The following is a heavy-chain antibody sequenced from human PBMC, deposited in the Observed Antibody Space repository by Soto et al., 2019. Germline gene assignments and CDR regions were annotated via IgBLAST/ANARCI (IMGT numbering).Heavy chain of an antibody. Sequence: SETLSLTCAVYGGSFSGYYWSWIRQPPGKGLEWIGEINHSGSTNYNPSLDTPRNQFSLRLTSVTAADTAMYFCARVDTALALWRSYFDNWGQGALVTVSS. CDR3: ARVDTALALWRSYFDN. CDR2: INHSGST. D-gene: IGHD5-18*01. CDR1: GGSFSGYY. V-gene: IGHV4-34*01. J-gene: IGHJ4*02.